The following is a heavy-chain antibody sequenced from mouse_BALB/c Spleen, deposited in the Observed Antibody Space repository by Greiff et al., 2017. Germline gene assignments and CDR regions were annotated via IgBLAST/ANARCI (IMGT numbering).Heavy chain of an antibody. CDR3: ARDYYGSSPYYYAMDY. J-gene: IGHJ4*01. V-gene: IGHV1-63*01. Sequence: QVQLQQSGAELVRPGTSVKISCKASGYAFTNYWLGWVKQRPGHGLEWIGDIYPGSGNTYYNEKFKGKATLTADKSSSTAYMQLSSLTSEDSAVYFCARDYYGSSPYYYAMDYWGQGTSVTVSS. CDR2: IYPGSGNT. CDR1: GYAFTNYW. D-gene: IGHD1-1*01.